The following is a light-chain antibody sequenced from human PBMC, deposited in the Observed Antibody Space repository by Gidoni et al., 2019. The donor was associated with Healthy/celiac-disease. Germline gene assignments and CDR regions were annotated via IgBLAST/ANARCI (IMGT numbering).Light chain of an antibody. CDR3: GADHGSGSNFVS. V-gene: IGLV9-49*01. CDR2: VGTGGIVG. J-gene: IGLJ2*01. CDR1: SGYSNYK. Sequence: QPVLPQPPSASASLGASVTLTCTLSSGYSNYKVDWYQQRPGKGPRFVMRVGTGGIVGSKGDGIPDRFSVLGSGLNRYLTIKNIQEEDESDYHCGADHGSGSNFVSFGGGTKLTVL.